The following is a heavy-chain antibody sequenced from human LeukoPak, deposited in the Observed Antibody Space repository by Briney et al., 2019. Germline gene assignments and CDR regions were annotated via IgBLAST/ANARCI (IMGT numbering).Heavy chain of an antibody. J-gene: IGHJ6*03. CDR2: IYHRGSS. CDR3: ARAYDFYYYMDV. Sequence: SETLSLTCSVSDASISSSFYYWGWIRQPPGRGLKWIGSIYHRGSSYYNPSLGSRVSISFDTAKRHFSLKLNSVTAADTAVYYCARAYDFYYYMDVWGKGTTVTVFS. CDR1: DASISSSFYY. V-gene: IGHV4-39*07.